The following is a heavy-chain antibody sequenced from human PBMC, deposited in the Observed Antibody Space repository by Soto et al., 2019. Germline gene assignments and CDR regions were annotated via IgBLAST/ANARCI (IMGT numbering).Heavy chain of an antibody. CDR2: MSRTGDNT. J-gene: IGHJ4*02. D-gene: IGHD3-22*01. CDR1: GFTFSIYA. V-gene: IGHV3-23*01. Sequence: GGSLRLSCAASGFTFSIYAMTWVRQSPGKGLEWVSSMSRTGDNTYYADSVKGRFTISRDNSKNTLYLQMNSLRAEDAAIYYCAKDQSNSNPLYYFDFWGPGTLVTVSS. CDR3: AKDQSNSNPLYYFDF.